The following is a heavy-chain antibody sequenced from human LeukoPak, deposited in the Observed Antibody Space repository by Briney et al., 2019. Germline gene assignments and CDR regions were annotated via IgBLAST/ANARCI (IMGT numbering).Heavy chain of an antibody. V-gene: IGHV4-59*08. J-gene: IGHJ4*02. CDR2: IYYSGRT. CDR1: GDSIGGYY. Sequence: SETLSLTCTVPGDSIGGYYWSWIRQPPGKGLEWIAYIYYSGRTNSNPSLKSRVTISLDTSKNQSSLKLSSVTAADTAVYYCARLTTAGYLNHWGQGTLVTVSS. CDR3: ARLTTAGYLNH. D-gene: IGHD6-19*01.